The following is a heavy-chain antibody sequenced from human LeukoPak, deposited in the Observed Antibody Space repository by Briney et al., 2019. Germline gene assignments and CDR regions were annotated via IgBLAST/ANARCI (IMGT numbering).Heavy chain of an antibody. D-gene: IGHD1-26*01. V-gene: IGHV3-30*18. J-gene: IGHJ4*02. CDR3: AKTELGDY. CDR1: GFTFSSYG. CDR2: ISYDGSNK. Sequence: GGSLRLSCAASGFTFSSYGMHWVRQAPGKGLEWVAVISYDGSNKYYADSVKGRFTISRDNSKNTLYLQMNSLRAEDTAVYYCAKTELGDYWGQETLVTVSS.